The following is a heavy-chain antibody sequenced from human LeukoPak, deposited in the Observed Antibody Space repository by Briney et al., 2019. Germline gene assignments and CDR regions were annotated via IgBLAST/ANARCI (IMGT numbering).Heavy chain of an antibody. D-gene: IGHD5-18*01. CDR1: GFTFTTYS. CDR3: ARSYSYGFWVPFDY. CDR2: ITSSITHI. V-gene: IGHV3-21*01. J-gene: IGHJ4*02. Sequence: KPGGSLRLSCAASGFTFTTYSTHWVRHAPGGGLGWVLSITSSITHIYYAASVKGRFIISRDKAKNSLYLQMNSLRAEDTAVYYCARSYSYGFWVPFDYWGQGTLVTVSS.